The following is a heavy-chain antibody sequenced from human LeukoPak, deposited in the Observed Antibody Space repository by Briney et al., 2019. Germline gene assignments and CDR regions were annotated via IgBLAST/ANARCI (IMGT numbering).Heavy chain of an antibody. CDR1: GGFISSSGYY. CDR2: IYYSGST. J-gene: IGHJ4*02. Sequence: PSETLSLTCTVSGGFISSSGYYWGWIRQPPGKGLEWIGSIYYSGSTYYNPSLKSRVTISVDTSKNQFSLRLSSVAAADTAIYYCARDRGDGYNDYWGQGTLVTVSS. V-gene: IGHV4-39*07. D-gene: IGHD5-24*01. CDR3: ARDRGDGYNDY.